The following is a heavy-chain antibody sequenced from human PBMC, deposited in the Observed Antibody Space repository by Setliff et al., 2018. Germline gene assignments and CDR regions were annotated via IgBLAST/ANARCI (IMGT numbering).Heavy chain of an antibody. Sequence: SETLSLTCTVSGDSINNYYWTWIRQPPGKGLEWIGYIYHSGGTNYNPSLKSRVTISVDTSKKQFSLNLSSVTAADTAVYYCARGQATSSRSSLVYWGQGILVTVSS. CDR3: ARGQATSSRSSLVY. CDR1: GDSINNYY. CDR2: IYHSGGT. V-gene: IGHV4-59*01. J-gene: IGHJ4*02. D-gene: IGHD6-6*01.